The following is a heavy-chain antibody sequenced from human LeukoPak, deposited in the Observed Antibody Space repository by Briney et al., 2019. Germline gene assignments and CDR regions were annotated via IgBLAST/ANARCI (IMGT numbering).Heavy chain of an antibody. D-gene: IGHD6-19*01. CDR2: IYSGGDT. CDR1: GFTVRSYY. CDR3: AKERNLEIAVAGTIFDY. Sequence: GGSLRLSCAASGFTVRSYYMAWVRQAPGEGLEWVSVIYSGGDTYYADSVKGRFTISRDNSKNMIYLEMGSLKAEDTAVYYCAKERNLEIAVAGTIFDYWGQGTLVTVSS. J-gene: IGHJ4*02. V-gene: IGHV3-66*01.